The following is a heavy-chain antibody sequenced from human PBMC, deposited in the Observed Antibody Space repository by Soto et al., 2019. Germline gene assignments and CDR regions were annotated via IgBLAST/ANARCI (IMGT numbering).Heavy chain of an antibody. CDR2: IWYDGSNK. J-gene: IGHJ6*03. V-gene: IGHV3-33*01. Sequence: QVQLVESGGGVVQPGRSLRLSCAASGFTFSSYGMHWVRQAPGKGLEWVAVIWYDGSNKYYADSVKGRFTISRDNSKNTLYLQMNSLRAEDTAVYYCARAKDPPYYYYYYYMDVWGKGTTVTVSS. CDR3: ARAKDPPYYYYYYYMDV. CDR1: GFTFSSYG.